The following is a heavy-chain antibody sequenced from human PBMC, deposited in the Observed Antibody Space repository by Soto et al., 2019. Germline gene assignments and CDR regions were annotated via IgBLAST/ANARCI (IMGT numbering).Heavy chain of an antibody. CDR1: GFSLSTSGVG. CDR2: IYWDDAK. J-gene: IGHJ4*02. V-gene: IGHV2-5*02. CDR3: ARKGPEDWPLDY. D-gene: IGHD3-9*01. Sequence: QITLKESGPTLVKPTQTLTLTCTFSGFSLSTSGVGVGWIRQPPGEALEWLAVIYWDDAKKYSPSLKNRLTITKDISKNQVVLTMTNMGPMDTGTYYCARKGPEDWPLDYWGQGTLVTVSS.